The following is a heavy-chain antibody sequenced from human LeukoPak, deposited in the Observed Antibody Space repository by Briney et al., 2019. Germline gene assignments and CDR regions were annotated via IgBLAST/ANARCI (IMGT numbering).Heavy chain of an antibody. CDR2: ISGDGTAR. CDR3: VRGRGSYGWFDP. Sequence: GGSLRLSCAASGFTSSSYWMHWVRQVPGKGLVWVSRISGDGTARNYADSVKGRFAISRDDAKNTVDLQMNSLRGEDTAVYYCVRGRGSYGWFDPWGQGTLVTVSS. V-gene: IGHV3-74*01. CDR1: GFTSSSYW. D-gene: IGHD3-10*01. J-gene: IGHJ5*02.